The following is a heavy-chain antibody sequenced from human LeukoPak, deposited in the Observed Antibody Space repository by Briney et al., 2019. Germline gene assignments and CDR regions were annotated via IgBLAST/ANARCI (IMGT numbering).Heavy chain of an antibody. V-gene: IGHV3-74*01. CDR1: GFTLSSNW. D-gene: IGHD4-17*01. Sequence: GGSLRLSCAVSGFTLSSNWMHWVRQVPGKGLVWVSRIDDVGSGTSYADSVKGRFSISRDNAKNSVYLQMNSLRVEDTAVYYCADPGAGFWGQGTLVTVSS. CDR2: IDDVGSGT. J-gene: IGHJ4*02. CDR3: ADPGAGF.